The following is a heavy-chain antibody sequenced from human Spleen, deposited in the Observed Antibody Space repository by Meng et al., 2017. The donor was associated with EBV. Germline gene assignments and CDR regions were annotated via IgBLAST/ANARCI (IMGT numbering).Heavy chain of an antibody. J-gene: IGHJ4*02. CDR3: ARGGRDSSSWFFDY. Sequence: QVRLVQSGAEVKKPGSTVKVSCKASGCTCTTYAMNVVRQAPGQGTGWMGCISTNTGNPTCAQGLTGRLVFSLDTSVTTPYLQIWRLRVEDSAVYYCARGGRDSSSWFFDYWGQGTLVTVSS. CDR2: ISTNTGNP. D-gene: IGHD6-13*01. V-gene: IGHV7-4-1*01. CDR1: GCTCTTYA.